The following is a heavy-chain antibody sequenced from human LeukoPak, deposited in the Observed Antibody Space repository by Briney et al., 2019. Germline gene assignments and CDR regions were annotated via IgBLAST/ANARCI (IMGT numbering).Heavy chain of an antibody. D-gene: IGHD4-11*01. CDR1: GFIFSHYG. CDR3: ARDAQRGFDYSNSLEY. J-gene: IGHJ4*01. Sequence: GGSLRLPCAASGFIFSHYGMHWVRQAPGKGLEWVAVIWSDATNRFYGASVKGRFTISRDNSQNTVFLQMNSLRAEDTAIYYCARDAQRGFDYSNSLEYWGHGTLVTVSS. CDR2: IWSDATNR. V-gene: IGHV3-33*01.